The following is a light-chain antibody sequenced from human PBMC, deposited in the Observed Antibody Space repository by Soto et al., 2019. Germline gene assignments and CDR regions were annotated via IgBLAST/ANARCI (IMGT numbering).Light chain of an antibody. J-gene: IGKJ5*01. V-gene: IGKV2-30*02. CDR3: MQGTHWPIT. CDR2: KVS. Sequence: DVVVTQSPLSLPVTIGQPASISCRSNQSLVHSDGIAYFSWFQQRPGRSPRRLIYKVSNRDSGVPARFSGSGSGTDFALKISRVEAEDVGVYYCMQGTHWPITFGQGTRLEI. CDR1: QSLVHSDGIAY.